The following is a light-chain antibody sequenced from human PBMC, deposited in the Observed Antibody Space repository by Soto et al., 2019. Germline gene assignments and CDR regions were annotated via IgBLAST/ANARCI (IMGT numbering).Light chain of an antibody. Sequence: DIPMTQSPSTLSASVGDKVTITFRASQSISSWLAWYQQKPGKAPKLLISDASDLETGVPSRFSGRGSGTEFTLTISSLQPDDFATYYCQQYNSFSTFGQGTKVDIK. CDR2: DAS. CDR1: QSISSW. V-gene: IGKV1-5*01. CDR3: QQYNSFST. J-gene: IGKJ1*01.